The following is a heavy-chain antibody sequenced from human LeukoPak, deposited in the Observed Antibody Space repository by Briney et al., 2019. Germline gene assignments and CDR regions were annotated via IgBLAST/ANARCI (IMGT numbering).Heavy chain of an antibody. CDR2: ISSSGSTI. Sequence: GGSLRLSCAASGFTFSSYEMNWVRQAPGKGLEGVSYISSSGSTIYYADSVKGRFTISRDNAKNSLYLQMNSLRAEDTAVYYCARDLGTMRGLGYLGQGTLVTVSS. V-gene: IGHV3-48*03. CDR1: GFTFSSYE. CDR3: ARDLGTMRGLGY. J-gene: IGHJ4*02. D-gene: IGHD3-22*01.